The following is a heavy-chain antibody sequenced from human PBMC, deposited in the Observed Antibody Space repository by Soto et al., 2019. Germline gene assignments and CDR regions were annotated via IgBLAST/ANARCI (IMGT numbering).Heavy chain of an antibody. CDR3: ARVKVPAAMRWFDP. CDR1: GGSISSGDYY. CDR2: IYYSGST. D-gene: IGHD2-2*01. J-gene: IGHJ5*02. V-gene: IGHV4-30-4*01. Sequence: SETLSLTCTVSGGSISSGDYYWSWIRQPPGKGLEWIGYIYYSGSTYYNPSLKSRVTISVDTSKNQFSLKLSSVTAADTAVYYCARVKVPAAMRWFDPWGQGTLVTVSS.